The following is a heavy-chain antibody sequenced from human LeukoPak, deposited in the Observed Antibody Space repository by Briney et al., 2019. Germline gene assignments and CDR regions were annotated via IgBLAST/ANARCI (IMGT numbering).Heavy chain of an antibody. Sequence: SVKLSCKASGGTLSTYAITWVPQAPGHGLEWMGGIIPIFGTANYTQKFQRRVTLTTHESTSTPHTQLSTLRSEDTAVYYCARDYYDGSGYYYGRSGDAFDIWGQGTMVTVSS. J-gene: IGHJ3*02. CDR2: IIPIFGTA. V-gene: IGHV1-69*05. D-gene: IGHD3-22*01. CDR3: ARDYYDGSGYYYGRSGDAFDI. CDR1: GGTLSTYA.